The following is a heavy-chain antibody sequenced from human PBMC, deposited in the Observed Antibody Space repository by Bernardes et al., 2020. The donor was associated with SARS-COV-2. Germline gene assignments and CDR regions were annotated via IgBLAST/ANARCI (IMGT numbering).Heavy chain of an antibody. Sequence: GGSLRLSCAASGFTFSSYAMSWVRQAPGKGLEWVSAISGSGGSTYYADSVKGRFTISRDNSKNTLYLQMNSLRAEDTAVYYCAKEPGTYSPWDTKKYYFDYWGQGTLVTVSS. J-gene: IGHJ4*02. CDR1: GFTFSSYA. CDR3: AKEPGTYSPWDTKKYYFDY. CDR2: ISGSGGST. V-gene: IGHV3-23*01. D-gene: IGHD5-12*01.